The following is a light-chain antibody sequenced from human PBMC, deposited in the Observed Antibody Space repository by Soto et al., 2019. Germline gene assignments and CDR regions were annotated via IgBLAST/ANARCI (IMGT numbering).Light chain of an antibody. Sequence: ETVLTQSPATLSVSPGETATLSCTTSQGLNRNLAWYQQKLGQAPRVLIYGASTRAAGIPARFSGSGSGTEFILTISSLQSEDFAGYYCHEYNTWPWTFGQGTQVEIK. CDR3: HEYNTWPWT. CDR2: GAS. J-gene: IGKJ1*01. CDR1: QGLNRN. V-gene: IGKV3-15*01.